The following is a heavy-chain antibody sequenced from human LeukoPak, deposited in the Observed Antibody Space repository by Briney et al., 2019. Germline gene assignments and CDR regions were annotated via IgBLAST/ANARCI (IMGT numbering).Heavy chain of an antibody. Sequence: PSETLSLTRTVSGGSISSSSAYWGWIRQPPGKGLEWIGSIYYSKNTYYNPSLKSRVTISADTSKNQFSLTLGSVSATDTAVYYCVSPRGFSYGYFDYWGQGTLVTVSS. V-gene: IGHV4-39*01. CDR2: IYYSKNT. CDR3: VSPRGFSYGYFDY. CDR1: GGSISSSSAY. D-gene: IGHD5-18*01. J-gene: IGHJ4*02.